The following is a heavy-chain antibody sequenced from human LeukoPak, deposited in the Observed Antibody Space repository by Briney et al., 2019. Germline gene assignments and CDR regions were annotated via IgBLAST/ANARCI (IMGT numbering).Heavy chain of an antibody. CDR1: GGSINSHY. V-gene: IGHV4-59*11. Sequence: PSETLSLTCTVSGGSINSHYWSWIRQPPVKGPEWIGYIYYNGGTHYNPSLKSRVTISVDSSKNQFSLKLTSVTAADTAVYYCARAFYYDSSRFYQYFDFWGRGNLVTVSS. CDR3: ARAFYYDSSRFYQYFDF. D-gene: IGHD3-22*01. J-gene: IGHJ4*02. CDR2: IYYNGGT.